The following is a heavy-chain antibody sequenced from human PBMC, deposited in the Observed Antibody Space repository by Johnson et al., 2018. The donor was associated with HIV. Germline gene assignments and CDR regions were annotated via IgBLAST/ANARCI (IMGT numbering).Heavy chain of an antibody. CDR2: ISYDGSNK. D-gene: IGHD3-16*01. J-gene: IGHJ3*02. CDR1: GLTFSSYA. V-gene: IGHV3-30*04. Sequence: QVQLVESGGGLVQPGGSLRLFCAASGLTFSSYAMYCVRQAPGKGLEWVAVISYDGSNKYYADSVKGRFTISRDNSKNTLYLQMNSLGAEDTAGYYCAWGARGRRGWGAFEIWGQGTMVTVSS. CDR3: AWGARGRRGWGAFEI.